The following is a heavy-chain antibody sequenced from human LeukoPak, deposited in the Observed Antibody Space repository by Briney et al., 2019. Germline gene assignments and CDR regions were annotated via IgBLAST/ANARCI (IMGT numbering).Heavy chain of an antibody. CDR2: ISSNSDTI. D-gene: IGHD2-21*02. Sequence: GRSLRLSCAASGFTLGDYDIHWVRQAPGKGPEWVSSISSNSDTIAYAEPVKGRFTISWDNAKNSLYLQMNSLRAEDTAVYYCARSQRAYCGGDCYPTDFDYWGQGTLVTVSS. J-gene: IGHJ4*02. V-gene: IGHV3-9*01. CDR1: GFTLGDYD. CDR3: ARSQRAYCGGDCYPTDFDY.